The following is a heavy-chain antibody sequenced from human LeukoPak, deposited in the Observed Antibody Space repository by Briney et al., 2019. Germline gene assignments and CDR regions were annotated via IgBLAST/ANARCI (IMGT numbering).Heavy chain of an antibody. Sequence: GGSLRLSCAASGFTFSSYAMHWVRQAPGKGLEWVAVISYDGSNKYYADPVKGRFTNSRDNSKNTLYLQMNSLRAEDTAVYYCARGGGIAAAGKIDYWGQGTLVTVSS. V-gene: IGHV3-30*14. CDR1: GFTFSSYA. CDR2: ISYDGSNK. CDR3: ARGGGIAAAGKIDY. D-gene: IGHD6-13*01. J-gene: IGHJ4*02.